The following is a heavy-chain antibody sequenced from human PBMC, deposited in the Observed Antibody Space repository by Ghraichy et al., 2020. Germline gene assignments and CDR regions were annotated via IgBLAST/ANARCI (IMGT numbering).Heavy chain of an antibody. CDR1: EFLFSNYG. CDR2: IHYDGSGT. D-gene: IGHD4-11*01. CDR3: ATEEASTLNFDY. V-gene: IGHV3-30*02. Sequence: LSLTCAASEFLFSNYGMHWVRQAPGKGLEWVAFIHYDGSGTYYGDSVKGRFAISRDNSKDTLYLQMSSLKTEDTAVYYCATEEASTLNFDYWGQGTLVIVSS. J-gene: IGHJ4*02.